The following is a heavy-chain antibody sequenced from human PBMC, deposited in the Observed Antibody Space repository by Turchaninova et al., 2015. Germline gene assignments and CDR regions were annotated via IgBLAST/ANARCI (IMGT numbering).Heavy chain of an antibody. CDR1: GFTFSNAW. V-gene: IGHV3-15*01. CDR2: IKSKSDGGTT. CDR3: TTASGSPPVVF. D-gene: IGHD1-26*01. Sequence: EVQLVESGGGLVKPGGSLRLSCAASGFTFSNAWMSWVRQAPGTGLEWVGRIKSKSDGGTTDYAAPVKGRFTISRDDSKNTLYLQMYSLKTEDTAVYYCTTASGSPPVVFWGQGTLVTVSS. J-gene: IGHJ4*02.